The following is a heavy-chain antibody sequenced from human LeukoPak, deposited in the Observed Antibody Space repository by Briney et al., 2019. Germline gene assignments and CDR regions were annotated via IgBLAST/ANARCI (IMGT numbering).Heavy chain of an antibody. CDR3: AREEYYYDSSGLDAFDI. D-gene: IGHD3-22*01. Sequence: GGSLRLSCAASGFTFSSYSMNWVRQAPGKGLEWVSSINSSSSYIYYADSVKGRFTISRDNAKNSLYLQMSSLRAEDTAVYYCAREEYYYDSSGLDAFDIWGQGTMVTVSS. V-gene: IGHV3-21*01. CDR1: GFTFSSYS. J-gene: IGHJ3*02. CDR2: INSSSSYI.